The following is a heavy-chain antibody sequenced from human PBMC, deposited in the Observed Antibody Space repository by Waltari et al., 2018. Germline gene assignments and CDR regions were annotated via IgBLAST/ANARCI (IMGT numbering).Heavy chain of an antibody. D-gene: IGHD3-10*01. J-gene: IGHJ6*02. CDR1: GFTFSSYE. CDR3: ARDGVGELLPHYCYYCGMDV. Sequence: EVQLVESGGGLVQPGGSLRLSCAASGFTFSSYEMNWVRQAPGKGLEWVAYISCSGSTIYYADAVNCRVTITGDTAKNPLYLQMNGLRAEDTAYYYCARDGVGELLPHYCYYCGMDVWGQGTTVTVSS. V-gene: IGHV3-48*03. CDR2: ISCSGSTI.